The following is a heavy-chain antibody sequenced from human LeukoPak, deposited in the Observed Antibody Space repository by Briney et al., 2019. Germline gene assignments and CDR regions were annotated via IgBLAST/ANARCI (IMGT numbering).Heavy chain of an antibody. CDR2: FDPEDGER. Sequence: GASVKVSCKISGYTLTELSMHWVRQAPGKGLEWMGSFDPEDGERIYAQKFQGRATMTEDTSTDTAYMELSSLRSEDTAVYYCATDQSNYRDAFVIWGQGTMLTVSS. J-gene: IGHJ3*02. CDR3: ATDQSNYRDAFVI. V-gene: IGHV1-24*01. D-gene: IGHD1-7*01. CDR1: GYTLTELS.